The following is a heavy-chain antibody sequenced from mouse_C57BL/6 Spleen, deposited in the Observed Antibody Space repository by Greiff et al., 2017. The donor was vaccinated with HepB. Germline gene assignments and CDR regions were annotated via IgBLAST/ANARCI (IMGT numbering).Heavy chain of an antibody. D-gene: IGHD2-3*01. CDR1: GFSFNTYA. V-gene: IGHV10-1*01. CDR2: IRSKSNNYAT. CDR3: VGYYSAFDV. Sequence: EVHLVESGGGLVQPKGSLKLSCAASGFSFNTYAMNWVRQAPGKGLEWVARIRSKSNNYATYYADSVKDRFTISRDDSESMLYLQMNNLKTEDTAMYYCVGYYSAFDVWGTGTTVTVSS. J-gene: IGHJ1*03.